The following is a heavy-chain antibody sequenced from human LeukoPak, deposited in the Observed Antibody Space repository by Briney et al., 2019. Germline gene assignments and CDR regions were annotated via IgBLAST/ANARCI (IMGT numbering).Heavy chain of an antibody. J-gene: IGHJ4*02. V-gene: IGHV4-4*07. Sequence: SETLSLTCTVSGGSISSYYWSWIRQPAGKGLEWIGRIYASGSTNYNPSLKSRVTMSVDTSKNQFSLKLSSVTAADTAVYYCARDPYGDPLGVYWFDYWGQGTLVTVSS. CDR3: ARDPYGDPLGVYWFDY. D-gene: IGHD4-17*01. CDR2: IYASGST. CDR1: GGSISSYY.